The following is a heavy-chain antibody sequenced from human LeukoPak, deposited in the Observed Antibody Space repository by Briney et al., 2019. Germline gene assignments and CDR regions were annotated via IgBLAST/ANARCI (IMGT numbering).Heavy chain of an antibody. CDR3: ARDYYQLGAFDI. Sequence: SETLSLTYTVSGGSISSGGYCWSWIRQRPGKGREWNGNIYCSGSTYYNPSLKSPVTISVDTSKNQFSLKLSSVTAADTAVYYCARDYYQLGAFDIWGQGKMVTVSS. J-gene: IGHJ3*02. V-gene: IGHV4-31*01. D-gene: IGHD7-27*01. CDR1: GGSISSGGYC. CDR2: IYCSGST.